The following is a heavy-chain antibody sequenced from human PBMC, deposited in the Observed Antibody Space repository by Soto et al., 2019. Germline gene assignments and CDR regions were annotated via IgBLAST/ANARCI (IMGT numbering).Heavy chain of an antibody. CDR1: GFTFSHYG. CDR3: ASDLVGASDSYGLDV. J-gene: IGHJ6*02. V-gene: IGHV3-33*01. Sequence: QVQLVESGGGVVQPGRSLRLSCAASGFTFSHYGMHWVRQAPGKGLEWVAIIWHDGNNKYYADSVRGRFIISRDNSKNRLYLQMNSLRAEDTAVYYCASDLVGASDSYGLDVWGQGTPVTVSS. CDR2: IWHDGNNK. D-gene: IGHD1-26*01.